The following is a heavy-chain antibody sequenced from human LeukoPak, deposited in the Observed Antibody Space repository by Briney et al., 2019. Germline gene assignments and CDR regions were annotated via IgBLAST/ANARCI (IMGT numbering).Heavy chain of an antibody. D-gene: IGHD1-26*01. Sequence: GGSLRLSCAASGFTVSSNYMSWVRQAPGKRPEWVANMNIDGSEKYYADSVKGRFSISRDYARNSVYLQMASLRVEDTAVYYCARDPVEWELLLDYWGQGTLVTVSS. V-gene: IGHV3-7*01. CDR1: GFTVSSNY. J-gene: IGHJ4*02. CDR3: ARDPVEWELLLDY. CDR2: MNIDGSEK.